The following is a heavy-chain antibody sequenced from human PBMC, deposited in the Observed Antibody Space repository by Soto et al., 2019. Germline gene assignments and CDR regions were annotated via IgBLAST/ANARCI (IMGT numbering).Heavy chain of an antibody. J-gene: IGHJ5*02. CDR3: ARVGSSWYNWFDP. Sequence: GGSLRLSCAGSGFTFSNYAMSWVRQAPGKGLEWVSAISSAVNTYYADSVKGRFTISRDNAKNSLYLQMNSLRAEDTAVYYCARVGSSWYNWFDPWGQGTLVTVSS. CDR2: ISSAVNT. D-gene: IGHD6-13*01. V-gene: IGHV3-23*01. CDR1: GFTFSNYA.